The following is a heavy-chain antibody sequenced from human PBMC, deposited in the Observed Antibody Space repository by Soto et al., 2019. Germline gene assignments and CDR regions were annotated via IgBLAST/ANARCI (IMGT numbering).Heavy chain of an antibody. D-gene: IGHD6-13*01. J-gene: IGHJ6*02. Sequence: QVQLVQSGAEVKKPGSSVKVSCKASGGTFSSYAISWVRQAPGQGLEWMGGINPIFGTANYAQKFQGRVTITADESTSTAYMELSSLRSEHTAVYYCARDYFGSSWYYGMDVWGQGTTVTVSS. CDR3: ARDYFGSSWYYGMDV. CDR2: INPIFGTA. CDR1: GGTFSSYA. V-gene: IGHV1-69*12.